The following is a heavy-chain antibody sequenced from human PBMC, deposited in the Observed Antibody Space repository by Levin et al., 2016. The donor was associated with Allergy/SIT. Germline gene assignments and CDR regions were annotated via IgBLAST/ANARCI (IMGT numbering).Heavy chain of an antibody. Sequence: ASVKVSCKASGYTFRNSYIHWVRQAPGQGLEWMGWINPNSGDTAYAQNFQDWVSMTRDTSISTAYMEVTRLTSDDTAVYYCAKDGGSISCFSSSNCVKNFDYWGQGTLVTVSS. CDR2: INPNSGDT. J-gene: IGHJ4*02. D-gene: IGHD2-2*01. CDR1: GYTFRNSY. CDR3: AKDGGSISCFSSSNCVKNFDY. V-gene: IGHV1-2*04.